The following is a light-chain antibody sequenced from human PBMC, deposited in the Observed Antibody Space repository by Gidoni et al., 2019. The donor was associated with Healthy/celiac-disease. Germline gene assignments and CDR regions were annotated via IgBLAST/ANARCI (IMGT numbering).Light chain of an antibody. V-gene: IGLV1-47*01. CDR3: AAWDDSLSGRV. CDR1: SSNIGSNY. Sequence: QSVLPQPPSASGTPGQRVTISCSGSSSNIGSNYVYWYQQLPGTAPKLLLYRNNQRPSGVPDRFSGSKSGTSASLAISGLRSEDEADYYCAAWDDSLSGRVFGGGTKLTVL. CDR2: RNN. J-gene: IGLJ3*02.